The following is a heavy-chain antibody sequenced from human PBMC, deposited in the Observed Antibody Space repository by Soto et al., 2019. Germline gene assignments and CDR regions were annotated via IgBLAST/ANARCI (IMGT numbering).Heavy chain of an antibody. D-gene: IGHD2-2*01. CDR3: ARDSLPATVWTRSLDY. CDR2: FSSSTSYI. J-gene: IGHJ4*02. CDR1: VFTFSSYA. Sequence: PGGSLRLSCAASVFTFSSYAMSWVRQAPGEGLEWVSSFSSSTSYIYYADSVRGRFTISRDNAKNSLYLQMNSLRAEDTAVYYCARDSLPATVWTRSLDYWGQGTMVTVSS. V-gene: IGHV3-21*01.